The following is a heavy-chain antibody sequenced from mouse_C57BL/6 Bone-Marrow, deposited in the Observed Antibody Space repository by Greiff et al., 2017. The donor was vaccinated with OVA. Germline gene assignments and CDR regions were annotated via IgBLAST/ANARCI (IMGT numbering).Heavy chain of an antibody. J-gene: IGHJ2*01. V-gene: IGHV1-85*01. D-gene: IGHD1-1*01. Sequence: LVESGPELVKPGASVKLSCKASGYTFTSYDINWVKQRPGQGLEWIGWIYPRDGSTKYNEKFKGKATLTVDTSSSTAYMELHSLTSEDSAVYFCARLPLYYGSSYSYWGQGTTLTVSS. CDR2: IYPRDGST. CDR3: ARLPLYYGSSYSY. CDR1: GYTFTSYD.